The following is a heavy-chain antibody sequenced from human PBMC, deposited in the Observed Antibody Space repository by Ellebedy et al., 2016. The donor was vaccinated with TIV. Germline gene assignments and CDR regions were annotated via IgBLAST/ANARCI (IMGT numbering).Heavy chain of an antibody. D-gene: IGHD4-23*01. CDR2: ISYDGGNK. CDR3: ARDPVGVGPAFDI. V-gene: IGHV3-30*03. CDR1: GFTFFTYG. Sequence: GESLKISCAASGFTFFTYGMHWVRQAPGKGLEWVALISYDGGNKFYADSVKGRFTISRDNSKNTLSLQMNSLRAEDTAVYYCARDPVGVGPAFDIWGQGTIVTVSS. J-gene: IGHJ3*02.